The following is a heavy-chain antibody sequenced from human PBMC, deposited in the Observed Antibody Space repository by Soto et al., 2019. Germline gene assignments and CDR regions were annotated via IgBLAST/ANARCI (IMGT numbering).Heavy chain of an antibody. D-gene: IGHD3-22*01. J-gene: IGHJ5*02. CDR2: IIPIFGTA. CDR1: GGTFSSYA. V-gene: IGHV1-69*13. CDR3: AREVGYYDSSGYNPERWFDP. Sequence: ASVKVSCKASGGTFSSYAISWVRQAPGQGLEWMGGIIPIFGTANYAQKFQGRVTITADESTSTAYMELSSLRSEDTAVYYCAREVGYYDSSGYNPERWFDPWGQGTLVTVSS.